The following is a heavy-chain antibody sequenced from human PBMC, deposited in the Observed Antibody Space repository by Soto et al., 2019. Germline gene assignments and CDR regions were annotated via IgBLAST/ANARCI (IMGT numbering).Heavy chain of an antibody. V-gene: IGHV4-61*08. CDR1: GGCVGSGDSY. D-gene: IGHD5-18*01. CDR3: ARIPVDTYMINWFDP. Sequence: PSWTKSLPCTGYGGCVGSGDSYWRWTRQPPGKGLEWIVYIYYSGSTNYNPSLKSRVSISLDTSQNQFSLRLSSVTAADTAVYYCARIPVDTYMINWFDPWGQGTLVTVSP. CDR2: IYYSGST. J-gene: IGHJ5*02.